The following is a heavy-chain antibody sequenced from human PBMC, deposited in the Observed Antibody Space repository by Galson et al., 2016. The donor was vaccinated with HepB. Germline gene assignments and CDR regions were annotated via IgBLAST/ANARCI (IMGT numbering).Heavy chain of an antibody. D-gene: IGHD6-25*01. J-gene: IGHJ5*02. CDR2: VNPSGGYT. Sequence: SVKVSCKASGYSFSSYYMHWVRQAPGHGLEWMGIVNPSGGYTTYAQKFLGRVTMTTDTSTSTVYMELSSLRSDDMAVYYCARVLGSYSSDWYEAWGQGTLVIVSS. CDR1: GYSFSSYY. CDR3: ARVLGSYSSDWYEA. V-gene: IGHV1-46*01.